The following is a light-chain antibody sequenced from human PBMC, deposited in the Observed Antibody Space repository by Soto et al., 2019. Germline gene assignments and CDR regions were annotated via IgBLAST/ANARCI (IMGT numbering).Light chain of an antibody. Sequence: DIVLTQSPVTMSLFEGERVPLSCRASQIVTSDYLAWYHQEPGQAPRLLIYGASNRATGIPDRFSGSGSGTDFTLSISRLEPGDFGMYFCHQYGSSPRTFGQGTKV. CDR2: GAS. J-gene: IGKJ1*01. CDR3: HQYGSSPRT. CDR1: QIVTSDY. V-gene: IGKV3-20*01.